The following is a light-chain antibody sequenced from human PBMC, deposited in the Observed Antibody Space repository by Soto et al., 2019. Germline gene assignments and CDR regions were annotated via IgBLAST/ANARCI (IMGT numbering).Light chain of an antibody. J-gene: IGKJ1*01. CDR1: QSFSSSD. CDR2: GAG. V-gene: IGKV3-20*01. Sequence: EVVLTQSPGTLSLSPGERATLSCRASQSFSSSDLAWYQQKPGQDPRLLGSGAGGRATGTPDRFRASGSGTDFTLTISRLEPEDTAVCYWHLDGASPPTFGQGTKVDIK. CDR3: HLDGASPPT.